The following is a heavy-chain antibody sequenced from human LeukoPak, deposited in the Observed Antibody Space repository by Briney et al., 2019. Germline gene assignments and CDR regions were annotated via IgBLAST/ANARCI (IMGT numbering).Heavy chain of an antibody. CDR2: IYYSGST. CDR1: GGSISSYY. Sequence: SETLSLTCTVSGGSISSYYWSWIRQPPGKGLEWIGYIYYSGSTNYNPSLKSRVTISVDTSKNQFSLKLSSVTAADTAVYYCARSKYCSSSSCYSDYYYYMDVWGKGTTVTVSS. CDR3: ARSKYCSSSSCYSDYYYYMDV. V-gene: IGHV4-59*01. J-gene: IGHJ6*03. D-gene: IGHD2-2*01.